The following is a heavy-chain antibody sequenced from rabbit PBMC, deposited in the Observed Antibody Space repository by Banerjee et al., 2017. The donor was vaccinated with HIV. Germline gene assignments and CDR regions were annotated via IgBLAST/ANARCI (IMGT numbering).Heavy chain of an antibody. CDR3: ARPNLAYGYAAYACNL. CDR2: IYISSGST. D-gene: IGHD6-1*01. Sequence: QEQLVESGGGLVQPEGSLTLTCTASGIDFSSSGYMCWVRQAPGKRPEWIACIYISSGSTWFASWVNGRFTISKTSSTVTLKMTSLTAADTATYFCARPNLAYGYAAYACNLWGQGTLVTVS. V-gene: IGHV1S43*01. CDR1: GIDFSSSGY. J-gene: IGHJ4*01.